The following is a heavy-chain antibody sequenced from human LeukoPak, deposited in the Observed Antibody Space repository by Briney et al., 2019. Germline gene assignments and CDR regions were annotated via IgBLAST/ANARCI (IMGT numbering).Heavy chain of an antibody. J-gene: IGHJ4*02. CDR2: IYYSGST. CDR1: GGSISSYY. D-gene: IGHD2-21*02. V-gene: IGHV4-59*01. Sequence: QSSETLSLTCTVSGGSISSYYWSSIRQPPGRGLEWIGYIYYSGSTNYNPSLKSRVTISVDTSKNQFSLKLSSVTAADTAVYYCARYVVVTAYFDYWGQGTLVTVSS. CDR3: ARYVVVTAYFDY.